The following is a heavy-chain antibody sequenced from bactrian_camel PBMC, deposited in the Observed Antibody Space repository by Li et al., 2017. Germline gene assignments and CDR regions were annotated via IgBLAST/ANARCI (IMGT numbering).Heavy chain of an antibody. CDR3: AADFCFFRNSPLLREEEYKY. Sequence: VQLVESGGDSVPVGGSLRLSCQASGYIASTWCIAWIRQAPGKEREWVARINSGKAAMYGVDGTTNYTNAVKGRFTISRDKAKNTLYLQMTSLKPEDTAMYYCAADFCFFRNSPLLREEEYKYWGQGTQVTVS. CDR1: GYIASTWC. J-gene: IGHJ4*01. CDR2: INSGKAAMYGVDGTT. V-gene: IGHV3S31*01. D-gene: IGHD1*01.